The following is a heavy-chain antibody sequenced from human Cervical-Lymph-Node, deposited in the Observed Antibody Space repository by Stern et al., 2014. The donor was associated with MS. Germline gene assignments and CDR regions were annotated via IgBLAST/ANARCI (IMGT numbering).Heavy chain of an antibody. V-gene: IGHV3-9*01. CDR1: GFTFDDYA. CDR2: ISWNSGSI. D-gene: IGHD3-16*01. J-gene: IGHJ4*02. Sequence: QLVESGGGLVQPGRSLRLSCAASGFTFDDYAMHWVRQAPGKGLEWVSGISWNSGSIGYADSVKGRFTISRDNAKNSLYLQMNSLRAEDTALYYCAKGLGYFDYWGQGTLVTVSS. CDR3: AKGLGYFDY.